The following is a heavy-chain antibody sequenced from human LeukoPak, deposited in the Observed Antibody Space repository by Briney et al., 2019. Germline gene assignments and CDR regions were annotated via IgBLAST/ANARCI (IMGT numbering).Heavy chain of an antibody. Sequence: ASVKVSCKASGYTFTDYYIHWVRQAPGQGLEWMGWINPNSGGRNYAQKFQGRVTMTRDTSISTAYMELSSLRSDDTAVYYCARVITGTTDYWGQGTLVTVSS. CDR2: INPNSGGR. J-gene: IGHJ4*02. CDR1: GYTFTDYY. V-gene: IGHV1-2*02. CDR3: ARVITGTTDY. D-gene: IGHD1-7*01.